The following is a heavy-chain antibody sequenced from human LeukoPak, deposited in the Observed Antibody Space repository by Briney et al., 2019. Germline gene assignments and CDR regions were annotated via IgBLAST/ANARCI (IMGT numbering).Heavy chain of an antibody. CDR2: IYTSGST. J-gene: IGHJ4*02. V-gene: IGHV4-61*02. Sequence: SETLSLTCTVSGGSISSGSYYWSWIRQPAGKGLEWIGRIYTSGSTNYNPSLKSRVTISVDTSKNQFSLKLSSVTAADTAVYYCAREHTYYDYVWGSYRQVYFDYWGQGTLVTVSS. CDR3: AREHTYYDYVWGSYRQVYFDY. CDR1: GGSISSGSYY. D-gene: IGHD3-16*02.